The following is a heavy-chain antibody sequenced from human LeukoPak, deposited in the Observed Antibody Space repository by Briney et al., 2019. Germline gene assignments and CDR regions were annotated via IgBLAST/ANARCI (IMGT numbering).Heavy chain of an antibody. CDR2: IYTSGST. V-gene: IGHV4-4*07. CDR1: GGSISSYY. J-gene: IGHJ6*03. D-gene: IGHD1-26*01. CDR3: ARLSVIVGAALEYYYYYMDV. Sequence: PSETLSLTCTVSGGSISSYYWSWIRQPAGKGLEWIGRIYTSGSTNYNPSLKSRVTMPVDTSKNQVSLRLTSVTAADTAVYYCARLSVIVGAALEYYYYYMDVWGQGTTVTVSS.